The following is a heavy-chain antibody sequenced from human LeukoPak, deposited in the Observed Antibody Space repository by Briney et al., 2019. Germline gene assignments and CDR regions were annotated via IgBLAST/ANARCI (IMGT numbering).Heavy chain of an antibody. V-gene: IGHV4-39*01. CDR2: IYYSGST. CDR3: ARHGLVSELDY. D-gene: IGHD6-19*01. CDR1: SIXXXSYY. Sequence: SIXXXSYYWGXIXQPPGKGLEWIGSIYYSGSTYYNPSLKSRVTISVNTSRNQFSLKLSSVTAADTAVYYCARHGLVSELDYWGQGTLVTVSS. J-gene: IGHJ4*02.